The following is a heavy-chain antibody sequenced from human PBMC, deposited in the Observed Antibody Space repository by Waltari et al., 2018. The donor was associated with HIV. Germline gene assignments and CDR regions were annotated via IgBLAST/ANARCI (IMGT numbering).Heavy chain of an antibody. CDR2: ISHSGKT. D-gene: IGHD1-7*01. Sequence: QVQLQESGPGLVKPSETLSLTCRVSGYSITSAHYWGWIRQPPGKGLQWIGSISHSGKTYYDPTLKSRINISRDTSKNLFSLELTSVTAADTAVYYCARLMSTTRFDSWGQGTLVNVSS. J-gene: IGHJ4*02. CDR1: GYSITSAHY. CDR3: ARLMSTTRFDS. V-gene: IGHV4-38-2*01.